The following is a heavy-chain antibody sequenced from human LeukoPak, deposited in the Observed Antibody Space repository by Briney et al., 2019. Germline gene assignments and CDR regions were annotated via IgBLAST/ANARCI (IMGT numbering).Heavy chain of an antibody. CDR1: GGSFSGYY. CDR2: INHSGST. Sequence: PSETLSLTCAVYGGSFSGYYWSWIRQPPGKGLEWIGEINHSGSTNYNPSLKSRVTISVDTSKNQFSLKLSSVTAADTAVYYCARAQNSYDFWSGYLDSRYYFDYWGQGTLVTVSS. V-gene: IGHV4-34*01. CDR3: ARAQNSYDFWSGYLDSRYYFDY. D-gene: IGHD3-3*01. J-gene: IGHJ4*02.